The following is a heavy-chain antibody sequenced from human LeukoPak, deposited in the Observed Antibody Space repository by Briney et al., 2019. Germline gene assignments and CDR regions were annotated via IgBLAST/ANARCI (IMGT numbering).Heavy chain of an antibody. Sequence: GGSLRLSCAASGFTFSSYSMNWVRQAPGKGLEWVSSISSSSSYIYYADSVKGRFTISRDNAKNSLYLQMNSLRAEDTAVYYCAGNVYCSAGSCLDYWGQGTLVTVSS. J-gene: IGHJ4*02. V-gene: IGHV3-21*01. CDR3: AGNVYCSAGSCLDY. D-gene: IGHD2-15*01. CDR1: GFTFSSYS. CDR2: ISSSSSYI.